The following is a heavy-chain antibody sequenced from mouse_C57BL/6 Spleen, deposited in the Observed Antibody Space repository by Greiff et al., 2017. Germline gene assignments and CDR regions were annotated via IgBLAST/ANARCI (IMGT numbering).Heavy chain of an antibody. CDR3: AREELRSATGFGY. V-gene: IGHV1-50*01. CDR2: IDPSDSYT. Sequence: QVQLQQPGAELVKPGASVKLSCKASGYTFTSYWLQWVKQRPGQGLEWIGEIDPSDSYTNYNQKFNVKATFTVVTTSSTAYMQLSSLTSEDSAVYYCAREELRSATGFGYWGQGTTLTVSS. J-gene: IGHJ2*01. D-gene: IGHD1-1*01. CDR1: GYTFTSYW.